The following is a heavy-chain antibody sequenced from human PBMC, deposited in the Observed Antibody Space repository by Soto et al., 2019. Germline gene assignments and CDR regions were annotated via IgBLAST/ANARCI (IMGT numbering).Heavy chain of an antibody. D-gene: IGHD6-6*01. Sequence: VQLVQSGTEVKKPGASVKVSCKASGYTFTRFGINWVRQAPGQGLEWMGWISGHNGNTHSAQNFQGRVTVTTDTTPSTAYMELRSVRSADTAVYYCARGFEAGGQLVGGFDYWGQGTLVTVSS. J-gene: IGHJ4*02. V-gene: IGHV1-18*01. CDR1: GYTFTRFG. CDR2: ISGHNGNT. CDR3: ARGFEAGGQLVGGFDY.